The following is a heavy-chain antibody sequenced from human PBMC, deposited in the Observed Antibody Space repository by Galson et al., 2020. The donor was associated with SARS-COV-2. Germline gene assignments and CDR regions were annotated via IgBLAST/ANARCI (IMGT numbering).Heavy chain of an antibody. J-gene: IGHJ4*02. D-gene: IGHD3-22*01. Sequence: GESLKISCVASGFTFSSYSMNWVRQAPGKGLEWVSSISSSSSYIYYADSVKGRFTISRDNAKNSLYLQMNSLRAEDTAVYYCARERRGYYDSSGYYYVVRQFDYWGQGTLVTVSS. V-gene: IGHV3-21*01. CDR2: ISSSSSYI. CDR1: GFTFSSYS. CDR3: ARERRGYYDSSGYYYVVRQFDY.